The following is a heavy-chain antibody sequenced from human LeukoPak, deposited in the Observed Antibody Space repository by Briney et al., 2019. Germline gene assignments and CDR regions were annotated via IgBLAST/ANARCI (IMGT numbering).Heavy chain of an antibody. CDR2: ISSNGIGT. J-gene: IGHJ4*02. CDR1: GFTFSSYA. D-gene: IGHD1-26*01. CDR3: ARSRTFSGSCNDY. V-gene: IGHV3-64*01. Sequence: PGGSLRLSCVTSGFTFSSYAMHWVRQAPGKGLEHVSVISSNGIGTYYANSVKGRFTISRDNSKNTLYLQMGSLRADDMAVYHCARSRTFSGSCNDYWGQGTLVTVSS.